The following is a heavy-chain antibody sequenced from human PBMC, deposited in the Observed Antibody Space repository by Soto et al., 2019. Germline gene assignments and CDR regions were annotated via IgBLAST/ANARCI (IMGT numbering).Heavy chain of an antibody. CDR3: TKGDAAVSGDLY. CDR1: GESITTSNW. D-gene: IGHD6-19*01. V-gene: IGHV4-4*02. Sequence: QVHLQESGPGIVKSSETLSLTCTVSGESITTSNWWSWVRQPPGGGLEWIGEIYNRGTTNYNLSLKSRDTITLFKAKNKVLLKVKSFTAADSAKYYCTKGDAAVSGDLYWCQGILVAVAS. J-gene: IGHJ4*02. CDR2: IYNRGTT.